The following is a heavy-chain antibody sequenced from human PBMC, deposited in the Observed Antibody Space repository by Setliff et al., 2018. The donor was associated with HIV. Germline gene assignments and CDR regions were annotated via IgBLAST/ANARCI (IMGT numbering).Heavy chain of an antibody. D-gene: IGHD6-19*01. V-gene: IGHV4-30-4*08. J-gene: IGHJ6*02. CDR3: AREEKLSAVAGTMYYYYAMDV. Sequence: SETLSLTCTVSGDSIISGDYYWSWIRQSPGKGLEWIWHIHYKGNIDYNASLKSRLAISSDTSKNQFSLKLSSVTAADTAVYYCAREEKLSAVAGTMYYYYAMDVWGQGTTVTVSS. CDR1: GDSIISGDYY. CDR2: IHYKGNI.